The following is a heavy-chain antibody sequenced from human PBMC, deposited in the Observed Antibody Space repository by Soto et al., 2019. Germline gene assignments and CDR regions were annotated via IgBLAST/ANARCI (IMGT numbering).Heavy chain of an antibody. Sequence: PSETLSLTCTVSGGSISTYYWSWIRQPPGKGLEWIGYIYYSGSTTYNPSLKSRVTISVDTSKNQFSLSLYSMTAAGTAVYYCARSNWNEGKNWFDPWGQGTPVTVSS. CDR2: IYYSGST. CDR1: GGSISTYY. V-gene: IGHV4-59*01. D-gene: IGHD1-20*01. J-gene: IGHJ5*02. CDR3: ARSNWNEGKNWFDP.